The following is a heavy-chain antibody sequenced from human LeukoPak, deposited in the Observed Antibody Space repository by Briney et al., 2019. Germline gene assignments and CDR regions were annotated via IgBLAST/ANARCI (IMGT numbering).Heavy chain of an antibody. CDR3: ARDQASGYYYGSGSYEYYFDY. CDR1: RFTFSSYG. Sequence: GGSLRLSCAASRFTFSSYGMHWVRQAPGKGLEWVAVIWYDGSNKYYADPVKGRFTISRDNSKNTLYLQMNSLRAEDTAVYYCARDQASGYYYGSGSYEYYFDYWGQGTLVTVSS. J-gene: IGHJ4*02. D-gene: IGHD3-10*01. CDR2: IWYDGSNK. V-gene: IGHV3-33*01.